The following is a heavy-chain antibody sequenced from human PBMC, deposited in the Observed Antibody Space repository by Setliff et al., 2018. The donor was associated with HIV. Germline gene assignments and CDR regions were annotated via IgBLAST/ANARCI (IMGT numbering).Heavy chain of an antibody. Sequence: GGSLRLSCAASGFTFSSYSMNWVRQAPGKGLEWVSSISSKRTSIYYADSVKGRFTISRDNDRNSLYLQMNGLRAEDTAVYYCARGPTTVTNYYYYYMDVWGKGTTVTVSS. CDR3: ARGPTTVTNYYYYYMDV. J-gene: IGHJ6*03. V-gene: IGHV3-21*01. CDR1: GFTFSSYS. D-gene: IGHD4-17*01. CDR2: ISSKRTSI.